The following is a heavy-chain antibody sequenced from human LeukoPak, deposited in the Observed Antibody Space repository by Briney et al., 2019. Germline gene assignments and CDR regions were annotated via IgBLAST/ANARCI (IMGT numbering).Heavy chain of an antibody. CDR1: GGSIISYY. Sequence: ETLSLTCTVSGGSIISYYWSWIRQPPGKGLEWIGYIYYSGSTNYNPSLKSRVTISVDTSKNQFSLKLSSVTAADTAVYYCARTTADAFDIWGQGTMVTVSS. V-gene: IGHV4-59*08. D-gene: IGHD4-17*01. J-gene: IGHJ3*02. CDR2: IYYSGST. CDR3: ARTTADAFDI.